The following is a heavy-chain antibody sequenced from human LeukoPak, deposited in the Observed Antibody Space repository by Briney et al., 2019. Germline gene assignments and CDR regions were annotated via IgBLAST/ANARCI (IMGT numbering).Heavy chain of an antibody. J-gene: IGHJ6*03. V-gene: IGHV4-34*01. Sequence: SETLSLTCAVYGGSFSGYYWSWIRQPPGKGLEWIGEINHSGSTNYNPSLKSRVTISVDTSKNQFSLKLSSVTAADTAVYYCARLKRYYYYMDVWGKGTTVTISS. CDR2: INHSGST. CDR1: GGSFSGYY. CDR3: ARLKRYYYYMDV.